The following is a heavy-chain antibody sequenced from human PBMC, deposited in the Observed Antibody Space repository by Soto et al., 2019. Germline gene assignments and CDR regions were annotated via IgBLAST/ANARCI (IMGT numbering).Heavy chain of an antibody. D-gene: IGHD2-2*01. V-gene: IGHV4-4*07. CDR2: IYTSGST. CDR3: ARACSSNSCYDVFDY. CDR1: GGSISSYY. J-gene: IGHJ4*02. Sequence: SETLSLTCPVSGGSISSYYWSWIRQPAGKGLEWIGRIYTSGSTNYNPSLKSRVTMSVDTSKNQFSLKLSSVTAADTAVYYCARACSSNSCYDVFDYWGQGTLVTVSS.